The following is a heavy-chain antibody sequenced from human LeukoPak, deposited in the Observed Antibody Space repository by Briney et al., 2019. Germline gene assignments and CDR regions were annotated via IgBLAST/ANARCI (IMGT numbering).Heavy chain of an antibody. CDR3: ARVGSDYGDYMAY. Sequence: ASVKVSCKASVYTFTIYDINWVRQATGQGREWMGWMNSISGNTGYAQKFQGRVTMTRDTSINTAYMELSSLRSEDTAVYYCARVGSDYGDYMAYWGQGTLVTVSS. CDR2: MNSISGNT. V-gene: IGHV1-8*01. CDR1: VYTFTIYD. J-gene: IGHJ4*02. D-gene: IGHD4-17*01.